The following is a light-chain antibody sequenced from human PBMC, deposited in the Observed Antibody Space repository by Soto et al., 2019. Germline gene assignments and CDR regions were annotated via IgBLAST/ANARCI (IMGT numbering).Light chain of an antibody. J-gene: IGKJ1*01. V-gene: IGKV1-5*03. Sequence: DIQMTQSPSTLSASVGDRVTISCRASQSVGSWLAWYQQKPGKAPKLLIYKASTLKSGVPSRFSGSGSGTEFTLTISSLQPGDFATYYCQHYNSYSEAFGQGTKVDIK. CDR2: KAS. CDR3: QHYNSYSEA. CDR1: QSVGSW.